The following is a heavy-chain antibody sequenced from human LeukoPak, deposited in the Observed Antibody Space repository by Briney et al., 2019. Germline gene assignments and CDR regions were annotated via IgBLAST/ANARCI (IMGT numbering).Heavy chain of an antibody. CDR2: INPNSGGT. J-gene: IGHJ3*02. V-gene: IGHV1-2*02. Sequence: ASVKVSCKASGNTFTAYYMNWVRQAPGQGLEWMGWINPNSGGTNYAQKFQGRVTMTRDTSISTAYMELRSLRSDDTAVYYCARPLSPHYYDSSGYYSRHDAFDIWGQGTMVTVSS. CDR1: GNTFTAYY. D-gene: IGHD3-22*01. CDR3: ARPLSPHYYDSSGYYSRHDAFDI.